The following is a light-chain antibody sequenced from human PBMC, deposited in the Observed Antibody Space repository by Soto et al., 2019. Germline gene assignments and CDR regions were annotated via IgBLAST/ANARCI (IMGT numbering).Light chain of an antibody. V-gene: IGLV1-44*01. Sequence: QSVLTQAPSASGTPGQRVTISCSGSSSNIGSNTVSWYQQVPGTAPKLLIYSNDQRPSGVPDRFSGSKSGTSASLAIGGLQSEDEADYYCAAWDGSLNGWVFGGETKVTVL. CDR1: SSNIGSNT. CDR3: AAWDGSLNGWV. J-gene: IGLJ2*01. CDR2: SND.